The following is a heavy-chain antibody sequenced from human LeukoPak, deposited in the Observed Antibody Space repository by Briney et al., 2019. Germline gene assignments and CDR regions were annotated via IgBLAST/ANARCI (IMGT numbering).Heavy chain of an antibody. D-gene: IGHD5-18*01. CDR2: IWYDGSNK. CDR1: GFTFSSYG. V-gene: IGHV3-33*01. CDR3: ARGGSGYYRTYNWFDP. J-gene: IGHJ5*02. Sequence: PGGSLRLSCAASGFTFSSYGMHWVRQAPGKGLEWVAVIWYDGSNKYYTDSVKGRFTISRDNSKNTLYLQMDSLRAEDTAVYYCARGGSGYYRTYNWFDPWGQGTLVTVSS.